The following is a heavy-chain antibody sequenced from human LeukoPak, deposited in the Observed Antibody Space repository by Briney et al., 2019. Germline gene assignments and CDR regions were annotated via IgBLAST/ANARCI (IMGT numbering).Heavy chain of an antibody. J-gene: IGHJ6*02. V-gene: IGHV4-59*01. Sequence: SETLSPTCSVSGGSISTYYWSWIRQLPGKGLEWIGYIYYTGTTNYNPSLRSRVTISVDTSRNQFSLRLSSVTAADTAVYYCAREDPQTTVPEGMDVWGHGTTVIVSS. CDR2: IYYTGTT. CDR3: AREDPQTTVPEGMDV. CDR1: GGSISTYY. D-gene: IGHD4-17*01.